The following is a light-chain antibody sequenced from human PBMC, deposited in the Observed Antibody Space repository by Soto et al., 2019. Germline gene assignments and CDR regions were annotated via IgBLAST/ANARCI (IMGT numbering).Light chain of an antibody. CDR3: HQYYSPPLT. CDR2: WAS. V-gene: IGKV4-1*01. CDR1: QSVLYSSNNKNY. Sequence: DIVLTQSPDSLVMSLGERATINCKSSQSVLYSSNNKNYLAWYQQKPGQPPKLLIYWASTRESGVPDRFSGSGSGKDFTLTISSLQAEDVAVYYCHQYYSPPLTFGGGTKVEIK. J-gene: IGKJ4*01.